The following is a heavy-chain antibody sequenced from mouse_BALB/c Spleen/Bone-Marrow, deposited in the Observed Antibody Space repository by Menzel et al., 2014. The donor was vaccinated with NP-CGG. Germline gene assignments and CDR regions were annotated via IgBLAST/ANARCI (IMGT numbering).Heavy chain of an antibody. CDR2: NNPSNGRT. Sequence: QVQLQQPGAELVKPGASVKLSCKASGYTFTSYWIHWVKQRPGQGLEWIGENNPSNGRTNYNEKFKSKATLTVDKSSTTAYMQLSSLTSEDSAVYYCARYDGPAWFAYWGQCTLVTVSA. V-gene: IGHV1S81*02. CDR3: ARYDGPAWFAY. D-gene: IGHD2-3*01. J-gene: IGHJ3*01. CDR1: GYTFTSYW.